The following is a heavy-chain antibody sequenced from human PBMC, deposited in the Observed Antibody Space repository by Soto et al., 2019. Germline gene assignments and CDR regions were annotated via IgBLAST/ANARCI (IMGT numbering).Heavy chain of an antibody. V-gene: IGHV3-53*01. CDR2: FYSGGRT. CDR3: ARDKTSYYDVSGIFDI. D-gene: IGHD3-22*01. Sequence: GGSLRLSCAASGFNVSSNYMTWVRQAPGKGLEWVSVFYSGGRTYYADSVKGRFTISRDNSKNTLYLQMNSLRAEDTAVYYCARDKTSYYDVSGIFDIWGQGTMVTVSS. CDR1: GFNVSSNY. J-gene: IGHJ3*02.